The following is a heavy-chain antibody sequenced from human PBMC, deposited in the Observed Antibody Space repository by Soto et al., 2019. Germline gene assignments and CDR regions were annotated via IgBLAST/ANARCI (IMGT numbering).Heavy chain of an antibody. Sequence: GGSLILSCGVSGFTFSDDYMSWIRQAPGKGLERVSYISSRGRSIYDADSVKGGYTSSRDNSRNTLYLQMDSLRVEDTAAYYGASGGYGPSGYHWGQGALVTVSS. D-gene: IGHD3-22*01. CDR3: ASGGYGPSGYH. J-gene: IGHJ4*02. CDR2: ISSRGRSI. CDR1: GFTFSDDY. V-gene: IGHV3-11*04.